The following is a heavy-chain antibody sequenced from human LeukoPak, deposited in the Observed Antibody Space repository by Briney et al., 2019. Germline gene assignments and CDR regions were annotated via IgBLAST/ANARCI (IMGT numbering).Heavy chain of an antibody. Sequence: SETLSLTCTVSGGSISTYYWSWIRQPPGKGLEWIGYIYYSGSTNYNPSLESRVTISVDTSKNQFSLKLSSVTAADTAVYYCARRGITGSSSIFDPWGQGTLVAVSS. J-gene: IGHJ5*02. D-gene: IGHD6-13*01. CDR2: IYYSGST. CDR1: GGSISTYY. CDR3: ARRGITGSSSIFDP. V-gene: IGHV4-59*12.